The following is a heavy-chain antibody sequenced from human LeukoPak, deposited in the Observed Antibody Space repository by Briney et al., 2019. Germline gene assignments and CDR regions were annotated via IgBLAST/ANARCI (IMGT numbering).Heavy chain of an antibody. V-gene: IGHV1-8*03. CDR1: GYTFTSYD. J-gene: IGHJ6*03. CDR3: ARGEKYSSSWYPNYYYYMDV. D-gene: IGHD6-13*01. Sequence: GASVKVSCKASGYTFTSYDINWVRQATGQGLEWMGWMNPNSGNTGYAQKFQGRVTITRNTSISTAYMELSSLRSEDTAVYYCARGEKYSSSWYPNYYYYMDVWGKGTTVTVSS. CDR2: MNPNSGNT.